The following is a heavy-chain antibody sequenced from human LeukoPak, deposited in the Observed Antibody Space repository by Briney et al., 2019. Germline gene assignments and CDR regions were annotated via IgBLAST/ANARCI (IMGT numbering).Heavy chain of an antibody. CDR3: ARGIGYYDSSGYYYVPLYYYYMDV. V-gene: IGHV4-4*07. CDR2: IYTSGST. J-gene: IGHJ6*03. CDR1: GGSISSYY. D-gene: IGHD3-22*01. Sequence: PSETLSLTCTVSGGSISSYYWGWIRQPAGKGLEWIGRIYTSGSTNYNPSLKSRVTMSVDTSKNQFSLKLSSVTAADTVVYYCARGIGYYDSSGYYYVPLYYYYMDVWGKGTTVTVSS.